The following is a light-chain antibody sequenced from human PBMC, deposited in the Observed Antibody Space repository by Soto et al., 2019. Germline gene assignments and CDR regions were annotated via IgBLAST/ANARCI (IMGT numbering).Light chain of an antibody. J-gene: IGKJ3*01. CDR1: QSVSTN. Sequence: EKLMTQSPATVSVSPGKRATLSCRASQSVSTNIVWYQQKPGQAPRLLIYGASTRATGIPARFSGSGSGTGLTLTIKSLQSEDFAFYYCLQYNNWPPLFTFGPGTKVELK. V-gene: IGKV3-15*01. CDR3: LQYNNWPPLFT. CDR2: GAS.